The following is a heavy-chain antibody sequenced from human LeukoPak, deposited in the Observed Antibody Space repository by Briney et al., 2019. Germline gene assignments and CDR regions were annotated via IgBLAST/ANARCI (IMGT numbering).Heavy chain of an antibody. Sequence: PGGSLRLSCAASGFTFSTFPMPWLRQAPGKGLEGVALIQDDGATTNYADSVRGRFTISRDNSKSTVYLQMNSLKPDDTAVYYCATQSITLVVVISPFDYWGQGTLVTVSS. J-gene: IGHJ4*02. D-gene: IGHD3-22*01. CDR1: GFTFSTFP. CDR2: IQDDGATT. V-gene: IGHV3-30*02. CDR3: ATQSITLVVVISPFDY.